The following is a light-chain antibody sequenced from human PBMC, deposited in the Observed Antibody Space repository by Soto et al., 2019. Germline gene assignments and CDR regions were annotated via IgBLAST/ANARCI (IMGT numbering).Light chain of an antibody. V-gene: IGKV3-11*01. J-gene: IGKJ5*01. CDR1: QSVSSY. Sequence: EIVLTQSPATLSLSPGERATLSYRASQSVSSYLAWYQQKPGQAPRLLIYDAFNRATGIPARFSGSGSGTDFTLTISSLEPEDFAVYYCQQRSNWPPATFGQGTRLEIK. CDR3: QQRSNWPPAT. CDR2: DAF.